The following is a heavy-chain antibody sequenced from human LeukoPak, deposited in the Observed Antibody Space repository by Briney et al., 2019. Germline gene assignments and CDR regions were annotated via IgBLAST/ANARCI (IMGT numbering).Heavy chain of an antibody. CDR3: ARTYYYGSGSYQGWFDP. J-gene: IGHJ5*02. V-gene: IGHV4-59*01. CDR2: IYYSGST. D-gene: IGHD3-10*01. Sequence: SETLSLTCTVSGGSISSYYWSWIRQPPGKGLEWIGYIYYSGSTNYNPSLKSRVTTSVDTSKNQFSLKLSSVTAADTAVYYCARTYYYGSGSYQGWFDPWGQGTLVTVSS. CDR1: GGSISSYY.